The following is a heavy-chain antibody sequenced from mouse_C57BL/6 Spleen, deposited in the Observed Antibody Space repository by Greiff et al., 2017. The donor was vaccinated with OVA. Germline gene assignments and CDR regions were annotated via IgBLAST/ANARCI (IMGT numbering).Heavy chain of an antibody. CDR1: GYTFTSYW. Sequence: QVQLQQPGAELVKPGASVKLSCKASGYTFTSYWMPWVKQRPGQGLEWIGEIDPSDSYTNYNQKFKGKATLTVDTSSSTAYMQLSSLTSEDSAVYYCAREGYGWFAYWGQGTLVTVSA. CDR2: IDPSDSYT. CDR3: AREGYGWFAY. J-gene: IGHJ3*01. V-gene: IGHV1-50*01. D-gene: IGHD2-10*02.